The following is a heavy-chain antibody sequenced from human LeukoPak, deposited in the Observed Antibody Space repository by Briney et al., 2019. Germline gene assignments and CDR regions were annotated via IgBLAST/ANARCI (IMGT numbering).Heavy chain of an antibody. CDR3: APIDSGDFWSGYPSAEYFQH. D-gene: IGHD3-3*01. Sequence: ASVKVSCKVSGYTLTELSMHWVRQAPGKGLEWMGGFDPEDGETIYAQKFQGRVTMTEDTSTDTAYMELSSLRSEDTAVYYCAPIDSGDFWSGYPSAEYFQHWGQGTLVTVSS. CDR1: GYTLTELS. J-gene: IGHJ1*01. CDR2: FDPEDGET. V-gene: IGHV1-24*01.